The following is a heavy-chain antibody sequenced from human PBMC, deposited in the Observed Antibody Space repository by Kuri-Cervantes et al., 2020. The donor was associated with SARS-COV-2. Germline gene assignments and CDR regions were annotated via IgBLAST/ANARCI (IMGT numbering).Heavy chain of an antibody. J-gene: IGHJ6*02. V-gene: IGHV3-43D*04. CDR3: AKDYSSGWYWNYGMDV. CDR1: GFTFDDYA. CDR2: ISWDGGST. D-gene: IGHD6-19*01. Sequence: GESLKISCAASGFTFDDYAMHWVRQAPGKGLEWVSLISWDGGSTYYADSVKGRFTISRDNSKNSLYLQMNSLRAEDTALYYCAKDYSSGWYWNYGMDVWGQGTTVTVSS.